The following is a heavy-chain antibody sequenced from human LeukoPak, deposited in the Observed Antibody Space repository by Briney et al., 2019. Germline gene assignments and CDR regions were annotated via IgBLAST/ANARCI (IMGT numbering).Heavy chain of an antibody. V-gene: IGHV1-8*03. D-gene: IGHD2-2*02. Sequence: ASVKVSCKASGYTFTSYDINWVRQATGQGLEWMGWMNPNSGNTGYAQKFQGRVTITRNTSISTAYMELSSLRSEDTAVYYCAREGLYCSSTSCYTTFNWFDPWGQGTLVTVSS. J-gene: IGHJ5*02. CDR1: GYTFTSYD. CDR2: MNPNSGNT. CDR3: AREGLYCSSTSCYTTFNWFDP.